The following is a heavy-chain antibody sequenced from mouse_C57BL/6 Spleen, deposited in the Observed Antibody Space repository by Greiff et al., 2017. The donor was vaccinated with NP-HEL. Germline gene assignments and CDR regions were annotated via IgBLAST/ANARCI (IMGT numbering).Heavy chain of an antibody. CDR3: AREGLRRDWYFDV. D-gene: IGHD2-2*01. J-gene: IGHJ1*03. V-gene: IGHV5-16*01. CDR1: GFTFSDYY. CDR2: INYDGSST. Sequence: EVKLVESEGGLVQPGSSMKLSCTASGFTFSDYYMAWVRQVPEKGLEWVANINYDGSSTYYLDSLKSRFIISRDNAKNILYLQMSSLKSEDTATYDCAREGLRRDWYFDVWGTGTTVTVSS.